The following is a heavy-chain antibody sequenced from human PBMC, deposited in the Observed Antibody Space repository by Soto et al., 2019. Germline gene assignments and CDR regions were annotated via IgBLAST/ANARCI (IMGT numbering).Heavy chain of an antibody. D-gene: IGHD2-21*01. J-gene: IGHJ5*02. Sequence: SETLSLTCSVSGAALNSGNYYWSWIRQVPGTGLEWIGHIYVTGAVDYNPSLRDRITISQDTSERQFSLNLRLVTAADTAVYYCARLRIATNNYKWFDPWGQGTLVTVS. V-gene: IGHV4-31*03. CDR3: ARLRIATNNYKWFDP. CDR2: IYVTGAV. CDR1: GAALNSGNYY.